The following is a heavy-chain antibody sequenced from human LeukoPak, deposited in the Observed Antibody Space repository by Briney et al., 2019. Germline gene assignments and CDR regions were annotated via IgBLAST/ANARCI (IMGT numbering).Heavy chain of an antibody. CDR3: ARELDLWFGELF. V-gene: IGHV1-2*02. CDR2: INPNSGGT. CDR1: GYTFTGYY. J-gene: IGHJ4*02. Sequence: GASVKVSCKASGYTFTGYYMHWVRQAPGQGLEWMGWINPNSGGTNYAQKFQGRVTMTRDTFIRTAYMELSRLKSDDTAVYYCARELDLWFGELFWGQGTLVTVSS. D-gene: IGHD3-10*01.